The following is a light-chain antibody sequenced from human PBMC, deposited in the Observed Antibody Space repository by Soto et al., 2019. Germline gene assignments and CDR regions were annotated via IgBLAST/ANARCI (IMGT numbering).Light chain of an antibody. CDR3: QQYGSSRT. V-gene: IGKV3-20*01. Sequence: EIVLTQSPGTLSLSPGEGATLSCTASQSVTRSYLAWYQQKPGQAPRLLIYGASIRATGIPDRFSGSGSGTDFTRTISRLEPEDFAVYYCQQYGSSRTFGQGTKVEIK. CDR1: QSVTRSY. CDR2: GAS. J-gene: IGKJ1*01.